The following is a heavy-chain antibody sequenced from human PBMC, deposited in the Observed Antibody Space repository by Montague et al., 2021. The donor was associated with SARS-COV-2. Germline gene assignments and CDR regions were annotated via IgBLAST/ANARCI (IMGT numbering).Heavy chain of an antibody. D-gene: IGHD5/OR15-5a*01. CDR2: ISTSSLYI. Sequence: SLRLSCAASGFTFNKYSMNWVRQAPGKGLEWVSSISTSSLYIYYTDSVXGRFTVARANAKNSVFLEMNSLRVEDTAVNYCARAHSGSYSVGGDAFDPWGRGTLVTVSS. J-gene: IGHJ3*01. CDR3: ARAHSGSYSVGGDAFDP. CDR1: GFTFNKYS. V-gene: IGHV3-21*01.